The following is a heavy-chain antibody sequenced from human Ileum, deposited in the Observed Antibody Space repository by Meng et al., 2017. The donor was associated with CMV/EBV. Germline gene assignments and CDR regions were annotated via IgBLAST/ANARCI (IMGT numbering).Heavy chain of an antibody. CDR3: ARERID. CDR1: GASITSHNW. CDR2: IYHNGRT. V-gene: IGHV4-4*02. J-gene: IGHJ4*02. D-gene: IGHD2/OR15-2a*01. Sequence: GTLSLPCAVSGASITSHNWWSWVRQSPRKGLEWIGQIYHNGRTIYNPSLKNRVTMSVDESTNQFSLRLRSVDAADTAIYYCARERIDWGQGTLVTVSS.